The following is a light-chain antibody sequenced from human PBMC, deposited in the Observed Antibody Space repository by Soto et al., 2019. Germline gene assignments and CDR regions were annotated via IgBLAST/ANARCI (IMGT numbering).Light chain of an antibody. CDR2: DVS. V-gene: IGKV3-15*01. Sequence: NFAWYQQKSGQSPRLLIYDVSIRDTVVPARVSGTVSETDVTLTISGLQSEESAVYVCQQYNNWPFSFGQGTRLEIK. J-gene: IGKJ5*01. CDR3: QQYNNWPFS. CDR1: N.